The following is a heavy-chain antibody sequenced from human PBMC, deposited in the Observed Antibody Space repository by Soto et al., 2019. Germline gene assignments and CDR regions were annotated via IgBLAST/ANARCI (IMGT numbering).Heavy chain of an antibody. J-gene: IGHJ4*02. CDR3: AKDRKVDTAMGGNYFDY. D-gene: IGHD5-18*01. Sequence: LRLSCAASGFTFDDYAMHWVRQAPGKGLEWVSGISWNSGSIGYADSVKGRFTISRDNAKNSLYLQMNSLRAEDTALYYCAKDRKVDTAMGGNYFDYWGQGTLVTVSS. V-gene: IGHV3-9*01. CDR2: ISWNSGSI. CDR1: GFTFDDYA.